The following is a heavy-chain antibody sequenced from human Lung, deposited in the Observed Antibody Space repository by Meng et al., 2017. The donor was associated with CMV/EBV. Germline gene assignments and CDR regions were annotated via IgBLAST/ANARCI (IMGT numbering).Heavy chain of an antibody. V-gene: IGHV1-69*06. CDR3: ARVAFYPSSDEYPPDHYYYGMDV. D-gene: IGHD6-19*01. J-gene: IGHJ6*02. Sequence: SVXVSCKASGGTFRSYAVNWVRLAPGQGLEWMGGIIPLFGTPTYAQKFQGRVTISADKVTGTAYMELSRLRSDDTAIYYCARVAFYPSSDEYPPDHYYYGMDVWGQGTTVTFSS. CDR1: GGTFRSYA. CDR2: IIPLFGTP.